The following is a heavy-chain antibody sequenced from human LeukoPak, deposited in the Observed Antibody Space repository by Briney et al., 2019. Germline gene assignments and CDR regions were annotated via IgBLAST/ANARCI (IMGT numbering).Heavy chain of an antibody. Sequence: ASVKVSCMASGYTFTDYYIHWVRQAPGQGPEWMGWFTPHSGGTNYAQRFQGRVTMTGDTSISSAYMELNSLGSDDTAVYYCVRGYCSGNTCYDPDFEHWGQGTLVSVSS. J-gene: IGHJ4*02. D-gene: IGHD2-15*01. V-gene: IGHV1-2*02. CDR2: FTPHSGGT. CDR1: GYTFTDYY. CDR3: VRGYCSGNTCYDPDFEH.